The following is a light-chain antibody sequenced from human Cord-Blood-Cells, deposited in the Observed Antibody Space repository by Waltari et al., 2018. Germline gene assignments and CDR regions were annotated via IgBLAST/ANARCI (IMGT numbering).Light chain of an antibody. CDR1: SGHSSYA. CDR3: QTWGTGIWV. CDR2: LNSDGSH. J-gene: IGLJ3*02. Sequence: QLVLTQSPSASASLGAPVKLTCTLSSGHSSYAIAWHQPQPEKGPRSLMKLNSDGSHSKGDGIPDRFSGSSSGAERYLSISSLQSEDEADYYCQTWGTGIWVFGGGTKLTVL. V-gene: IGLV4-69*01.